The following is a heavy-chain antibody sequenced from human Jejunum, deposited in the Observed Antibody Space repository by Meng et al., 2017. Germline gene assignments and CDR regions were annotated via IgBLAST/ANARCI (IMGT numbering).Heavy chain of an antibody. CDR1: GFTLSHYY. D-gene: IGHD2-21*02. CDR3: GRGGVTAALDY. J-gene: IGHJ4*02. Sequence: EVQLVESGGGLVQPGGSLRLSCEASGFTLSHYYMHWARQVPGKGLVWVSDINGDGSNTRYADSVTGRFAISRDNAKNTLYLQMSSVRVEDTAVYYCGRGGVTAALDYWGRGTLVTVSS. CDR2: INGDGSNT. V-gene: IGHV3-74*01.